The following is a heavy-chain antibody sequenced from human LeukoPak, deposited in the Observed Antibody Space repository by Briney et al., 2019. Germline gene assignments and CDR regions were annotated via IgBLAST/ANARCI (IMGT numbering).Heavy chain of an antibody. D-gene: IGHD3-22*01. CDR2: ISSSSSYI. CDR3: ARGDDSSGYYGAFDI. Sequence: GRSLRLSCAASGFTFSSYSMNWVRQAPGKGLEWVSSISSSSSYIYYADSVKGRFTISRDNAKNSLYLQMNSLRAEDTAVYYCARGDDSSGYYGAFDIWGQGTMATVYS. V-gene: IGHV3-21*01. J-gene: IGHJ3*02. CDR1: GFTFSSYS.